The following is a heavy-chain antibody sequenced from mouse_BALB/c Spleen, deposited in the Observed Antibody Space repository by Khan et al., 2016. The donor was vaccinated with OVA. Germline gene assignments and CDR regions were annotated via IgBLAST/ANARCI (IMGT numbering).Heavy chain of an antibody. CDR3: ARRDYRYVLAY. CDR1: DFSLTSYG. D-gene: IGHD2-14*01. J-gene: IGHJ3*01. CDR2: IWSGGSS. Sequence: QVQLKESGPGLVQPSQSLSITCTVSDFSLTSYGVHWVRQSPGKGLEWLGVIWSGGSSDYNAAFISRLSISKDNSKSQVFFKMNSLQPNDTAIYYCARRDYRYVLAYWGQGTLVTVSA. V-gene: IGHV2-2*02.